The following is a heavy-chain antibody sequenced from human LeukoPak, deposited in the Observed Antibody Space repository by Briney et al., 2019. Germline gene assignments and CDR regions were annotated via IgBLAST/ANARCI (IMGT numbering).Heavy chain of an antibody. Sequence: PGGSLRLSCAASGFTFDDYSMHWVRQAPGKGLEWVSLISWDGGSTYYADSVKGRFTISRDNSKNSLYLQMNSLRTEDTALYYCAKSRGSSWYQGKYYYYYYMDVWGKGTTVTVSS. CDR2: ISWDGGST. CDR1: GFTFDDYS. V-gene: IGHV3-43*01. J-gene: IGHJ6*03. CDR3: AKSRGSSWYQGKYYYYYYMDV. D-gene: IGHD6-13*01.